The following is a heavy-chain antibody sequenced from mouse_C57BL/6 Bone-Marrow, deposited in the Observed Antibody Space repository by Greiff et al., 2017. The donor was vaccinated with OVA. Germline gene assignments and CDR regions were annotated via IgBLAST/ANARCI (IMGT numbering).Heavy chain of an antibody. CDR1: GYTFTDYE. J-gene: IGHJ3*01. D-gene: IGHD2-12*01. CDR3: TPYDARVRGPWCAY. CDR2: IDPETGGT. V-gene: IGHV1-15*01. Sequence: QVQLQQSGAELVRPGASVTLSCKASGYTFTDYEMHWVKQTPVHGLEWIGAIDPETGGTAYNQKFKGKAILTADKSSSTAYMELRSLTSEDSAVYYCTPYDARVRGPWCAYWGQGTLVTVSA.